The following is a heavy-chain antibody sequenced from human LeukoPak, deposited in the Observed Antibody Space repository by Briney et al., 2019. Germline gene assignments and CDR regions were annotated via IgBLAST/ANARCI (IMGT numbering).Heavy chain of an antibody. V-gene: IGHV3-53*01. J-gene: IGHJ3*02. CDR1: GFTVSSNY. D-gene: IGHD1-26*01. CDR2: IYSGGST. CDR3: AREAAGATNHAFDI. Sequence: GGSLRLSCAASGFTVSSNYMSWVRQAPGKGLEWVSVIYSGGSTYYADSVKGRFTISRDNSKNTLYLQMNSLRAEDTAVYYCAREAAGATNHAFDIWGQGTMVTVSS.